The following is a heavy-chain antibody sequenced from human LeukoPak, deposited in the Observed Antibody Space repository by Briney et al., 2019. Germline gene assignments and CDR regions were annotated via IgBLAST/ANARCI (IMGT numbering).Heavy chain of an antibody. CDR1: GYTFTEYY. J-gene: IGHJ4*02. CDR2: INPYSGGT. V-gene: IGHV1-2*02. D-gene: IGHD5-12*01. CDR3: ARDIVATEIDY. Sequence: GASLNVSSEASGYTFTEYYIHWVRQVPGQGSEGRGWINPYSGGTNSTRKFQGRVTITRDTPRSTAYMELSRLRSDDTAVYYCARDIVATEIDYWGQGTLVTVSS.